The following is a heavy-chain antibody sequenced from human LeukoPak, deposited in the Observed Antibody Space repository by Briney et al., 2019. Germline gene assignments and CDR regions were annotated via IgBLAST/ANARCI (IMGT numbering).Heavy chain of an antibody. J-gene: IGHJ4*02. CDR2: IYYSGST. V-gene: IGHV4-31*03. Sequence: KPSETLSLTRTVSGGSISSGGYYWSWIRQHPGKGLEWTGYIYYSGSTYYNPSLKSRVTISVDTSKNQFSLKLSSVTAADTAVYYCARTPSHYYDSSGYYFDYWGQGTLVTVSS. CDR1: GGSISSGGYY. D-gene: IGHD3-22*01. CDR3: ARTPSHYYDSSGYYFDY.